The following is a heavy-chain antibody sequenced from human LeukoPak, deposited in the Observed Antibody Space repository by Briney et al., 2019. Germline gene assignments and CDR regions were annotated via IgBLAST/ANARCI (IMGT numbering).Heavy chain of an antibody. Sequence: SETLSLTCTVPGGSISSYYWSWIRQPPGKGLEWIGYIYYSGSTNYNPSLKSRVTISVDTSKNQFSLKLSSVTAADTAVYYCASSSGYYFRTDAFDIWGQGTMVTVSS. CDR3: ASSSGYYFRTDAFDI. D-gene: IGHD3-22*01. CDR1: GGSISSYY. CDR2: IYYSGST. J-gene: IGHJ3*02. V-gene: IGHV4-59*01.